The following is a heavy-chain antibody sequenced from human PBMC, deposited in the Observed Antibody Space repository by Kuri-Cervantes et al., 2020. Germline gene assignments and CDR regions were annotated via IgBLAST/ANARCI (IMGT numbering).Heavy chain of an antibody. CDR2: IYHSGST. J-gene: IGHJ4*02. CDR3: ARGGGVGATGLDYFDY. D-gene: IGHD1-26*01. CDR1: GGSISSGGYS. V-gene: IGHV4-30-2*01. Sequence: SQTLSLTCAVSGGSISSGGYSWSWIRQPPGKGLEWIGYIYHSGSTYYNPSLKSRVTISVDRSKNQFSLKLSSVTAADTAVYYCARGGGVGATGLDYFDYWGQGTLVTVSS.